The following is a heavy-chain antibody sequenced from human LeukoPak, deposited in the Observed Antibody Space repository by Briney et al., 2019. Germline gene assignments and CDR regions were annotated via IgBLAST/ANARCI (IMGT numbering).Heavy chain of an antibody. V-gene: IGHV1-3*01. CDR1: GDTFTTDY. CDR3: ARDPTGSIAVAGTGLDY. CDR2: INAGNGNT. Sequence: ASVKVSCKASGDTFTTDYIHWVRQGPGQRLEWMGWINAGNGNTKYSQKFQGRVTITRDTSASTAYMELSSLRSEDTAVYYCARDPTGSIAVAGTGLDYWGQGTLVTVSS. J-gene: IGHJ4*02. D-gene: IGHD6-19*01.